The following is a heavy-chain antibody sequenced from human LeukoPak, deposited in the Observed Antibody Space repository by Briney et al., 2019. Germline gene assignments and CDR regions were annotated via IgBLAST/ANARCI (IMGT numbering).Heavy chain of an antibody. Sequence: ASVKVSCKVSGYTLTELSMHWVRQAPGKGLEWMGGFDPEDGETIYAQKFQGRVTMTTDTSTSTAYMELRSLRSDDTAVYYCARDRAVGGWSLRDLTPYYFDYWGQGTLVTVSS. V-gene: IGHV1-24*01. J-gene: IGHJ4*02. CDR3: ARDRAVGGWSLRDLTPYYFDY. D-gene: IGHD6-19*01. CDR1: GYTLTELS. CDR2: FDPEDGET.